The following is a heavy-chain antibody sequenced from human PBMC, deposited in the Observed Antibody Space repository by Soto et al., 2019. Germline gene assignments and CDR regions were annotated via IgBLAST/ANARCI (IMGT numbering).Heavy chain of an antibody. D-gene: IGHD1-26*01. V-gene: IGHV3-23*01. Sequence: EVQLLESGGGLVQPGGSLRLSCAASGFTFSSYAMSWVRQAPGKGLEWVSAISGSGGSPYDGDSVKGRFTISRDNSKNTLYLQMNSLRAEDTAVYYCSQGGSTWFDPWGQGTLVTVSS. CDR3: SQGGSTWFDP. CDR2: ISGSGGSP. J-gene: IGHJ5*02. CDR1: GFTFSSYA.